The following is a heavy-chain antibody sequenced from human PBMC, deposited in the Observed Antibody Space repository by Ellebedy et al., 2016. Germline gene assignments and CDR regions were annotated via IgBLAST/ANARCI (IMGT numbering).Heavy chain of an antibody. CDR2: INPSGGST. V-gene: IGHV1-46*01. CDR3: ARDPRHSSSWYNYYYGMDV. J-gene: IGHJ6*02. CDR1: GYTFTSYY. D-gene: IGHD6-13*01. Sequence: ASVKVSCKASGYTFTSYYMHWVRQAPGQGLEWMGIINPSGGSTSYAQKFQGRVTMTRDTSTSTVYMELSSLRSDDTAVYYCARDPRHSSSWYNYYYGMDVWGQGTTVTVSS.